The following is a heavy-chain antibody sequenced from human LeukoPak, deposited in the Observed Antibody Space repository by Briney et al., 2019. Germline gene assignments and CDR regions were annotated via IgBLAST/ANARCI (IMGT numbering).Heavy chain of an antibody. J-gene: IGHJ4*02. V-gene: IGHV4-4*02. CDR1: GGSISSSNW. CDR2: IYHSGST. D-gene: IGHD1-26*01. CDR3: AGGSGYSGSLPAY. Sequence: SETLSLTCAVSGGSISSSNWWSWVRQPPGKGLEWIGEIYHSGSTNYNPSLKSRVTISVDKSKNQFSLKLSSVTAADTAVYYCAGGSGYSGSLPAYWGQGTLVTVSS.